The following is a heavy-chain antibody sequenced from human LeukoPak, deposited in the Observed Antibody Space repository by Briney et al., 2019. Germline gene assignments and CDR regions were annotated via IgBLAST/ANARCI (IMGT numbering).Heavy chain of an antibody. J-gene: IGHJ4*02. Sequence: PSETLSLTCTVSGGSISSYYWSWIRQPPGKGLEWIGYIYYSGSTNYNPSLKSRVTISVDTSKKQFSLKLRSVTAADTAVYYCARRGQWLVPYFDYWGQGTLVTVSS. CDR2: IYYSGST. V-gene: IGHV4-59*01. CDR3: ARRGQWLVPYFDY. CDR1: GGSISSYY. D-gene: IGHD6-19*01.